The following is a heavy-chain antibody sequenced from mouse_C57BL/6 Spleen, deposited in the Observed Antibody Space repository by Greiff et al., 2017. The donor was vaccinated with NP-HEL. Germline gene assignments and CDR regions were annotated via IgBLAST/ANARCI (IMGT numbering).Heavy chain of an antibody. J-gene: IGHJ3*01. CDR2: IDPSDSYT. D-gene: IGHD1-1*01. CDR3: AREFYYGSRTFAY. V-gene: IGHV1-50*01. CDR1: GYTFTSYW. Sequence: VQLQQPGAELVKPGASVKLSCKASGYTFTSYWMQWVKQRPGQGLEWIGEIDPSDSYTNYNQKFKGKATLTVDTSSSTAYMQLSSLTSEDSAVYYCAREFYYGSRTFAYWGQGTLVTVSA.